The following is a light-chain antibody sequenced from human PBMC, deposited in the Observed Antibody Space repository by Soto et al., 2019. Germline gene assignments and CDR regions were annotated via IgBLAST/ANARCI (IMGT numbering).Light chain of an antibody. CDR3: QKYNSAPQT. CDR1: HGISNY. J-gene: IGKJ1*01. CDR2: AAS. V-gene: IGKV1-27*01. Sequence: IQLPQSQSFLSASVGDRVTMTCRASHGISNYLAWYQQKPGKVPKLLIYAASTLQSGVPSRFSGSGSGTDFTLTISSLQPEDVATYYCQKYNSAPQTFGQGTKVDI.